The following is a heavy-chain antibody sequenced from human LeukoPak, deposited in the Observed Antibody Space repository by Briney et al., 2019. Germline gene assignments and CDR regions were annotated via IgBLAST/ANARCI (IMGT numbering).Heavy chain of an antibody. J-gene: IGHJ4*02. V-gene: IGHV3-30*02. CDR3: AKDIAVSDSYFDY. Sequence: GGSLRLSCVASGFDFSNNGMHWVRQAPGKGLEGVSFIRFDAANQYYADSVKGRFTISRDNSKKTLYLQMDSLRYEDTGIYHCAKDIAVSDSYFDYWGQGTLVTVSS. D-gene: IGHD6-19*01. CDR2: IRFDAANQ. CDR1: GFDFSNNG.